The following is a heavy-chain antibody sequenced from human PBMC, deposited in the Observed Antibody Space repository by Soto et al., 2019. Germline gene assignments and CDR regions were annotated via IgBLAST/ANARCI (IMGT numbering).Heavy chain of an antibody. V-gene: IGHV3-43*01. Sequence: GGSLRLSCAASGFTFDDYTMHWVRQAPGKGLEWVSLISWDGGSTYYADSVKGRFTISRDNSKNSLYLQMNSLRTEDTALYYCAKEQPYSSGWLDYYYGMDVWGQGTTVTVSS. D-gene: IGHD6-19*01. J-gene: IGHJ6*02. CDR3: AKEQPYSSGWLDYYYGMDV. CDR1: GFTFDDYT. CDR2: ISWDGGST.